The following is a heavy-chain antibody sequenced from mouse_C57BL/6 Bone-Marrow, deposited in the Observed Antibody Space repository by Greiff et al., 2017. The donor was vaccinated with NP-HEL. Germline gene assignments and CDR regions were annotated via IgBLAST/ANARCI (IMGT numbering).Heavy chain of an antibody. CDR1: GYTFTSYW. CDR3: SRRTTVVATDY. Sequence: QVHVKQPGAELVRPGSSVKLSCKASGYTFTSYWMHWVKQRPIQGLEWIGNIDPSDSETHYNQKFKDKATLTVDKSSSTAYMQLSSLTSEESAVYYYSRRTTVVATDYWGQGTTLTVSS. D-gene: IGHD1-1*01. V-gene: IGHV1-52*01. CDR2: IDPSDSET. J-gene: IGHJ2*01.